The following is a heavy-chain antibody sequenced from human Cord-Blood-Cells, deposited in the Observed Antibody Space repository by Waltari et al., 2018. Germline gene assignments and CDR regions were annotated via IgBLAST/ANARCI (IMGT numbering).Heavy chain of an antibody. CDR1: GGSISSSSYY. CDR2: IYYSGST. J-gene: IGHJ3*02. V-gene: IGHV4-39*01. D-gene: IGHD4-17*01. CDR3: ARQYDSGDPDAFDI. Sequence: QLQLQESGPGLVKPSETLSLTCTVSGGSISSSSYYWGWIRQPPGKGLEWIGSIYYSGSTTYNAPIKNRVTTSVDTSKNQFSLKLRSVTAADTAVYYCARQYDSGDPDAFDIWGQGTMVTVSS.